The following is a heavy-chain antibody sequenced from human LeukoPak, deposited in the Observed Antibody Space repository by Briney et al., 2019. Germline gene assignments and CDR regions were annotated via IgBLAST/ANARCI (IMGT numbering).Heavy chain of an antibody. Sequence: ASVKVSCKASGYTFTSYGINWVRQATGQGLEWMGWMNPNSGNTGSAQKFQGRVTMTRNTSITTAYMELSSLRSEDTAVYYCAREGCGGDCYWDYYMDVWGKGTTVTVSS. CDR1: GYTFTSYG. D-gene: IGHD2-21*02. V-gene: IGHV1-8*02. CDR3: AREGCGGDCYWDYYMDV. J-gene: IGHJ6*03. CDR2: MNPNSGNT.